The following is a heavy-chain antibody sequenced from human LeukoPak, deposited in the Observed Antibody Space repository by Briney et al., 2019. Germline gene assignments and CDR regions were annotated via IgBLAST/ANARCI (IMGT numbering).Heavy chain of an antibody. V-gene: IGHV3-9*01. J-gene: IGHJ5*02. CDR1: GFSFDDYA. CDR3: ARVNYGDYVT. D-gene: IGHD4-17*01. CDR2: ISGNSGSI. Sequence: PGRSLRLSCAASGFSFDDYAMHWVRQAPGKGLEWVSGISGNSGSIGYADSVKGRFTISRDNDKNTVYLQMNSLRADDTAVYYCARVNYGDYVTWGQGTLVTVSS.